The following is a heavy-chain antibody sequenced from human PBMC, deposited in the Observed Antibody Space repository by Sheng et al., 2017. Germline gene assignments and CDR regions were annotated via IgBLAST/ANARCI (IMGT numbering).Heavy chain of an antibody. CDR2: INHSGST. CDR3: ARYRGKYYYDSSGSQRGFDY. CDR1: GGSFSGYY. J-gene: IGHJ4*02. V-gene: IGHV4-34*01. D-gene: IGHD3-22*01. Sequence: QVQLQQWGAGLLKPSETLSLTCAVYGGSFSGYYWSWIRQPPGKGLEWIGEINHSGSTNYNPSLKSRVTISVDTSKNQFSLKLSSVTAADTAVYYCARYRGKYYYDSSGSQRGFDYWGQGTLGHRLL.